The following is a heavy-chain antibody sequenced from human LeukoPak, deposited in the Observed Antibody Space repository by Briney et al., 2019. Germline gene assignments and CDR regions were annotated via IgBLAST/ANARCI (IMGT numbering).Heavy chain of an antibody. CDR3: ARGRWFDY. V-gene: IGHV1-8*01. J-gene: IGHJ4*02. D-gene: IGHD4-23*01. CDR2: MNPNSGKT. CDR1: GYTFTSYD. Sequence: ASVKVSCKVPGYTFTSYDINWVRQATGQGLEWMGSMNPNSGKTGYAQKFQGRATMTRDTSISTAYMELSSLRSEDTAVYYCARGRWFDYWGQGTLLTVSS.